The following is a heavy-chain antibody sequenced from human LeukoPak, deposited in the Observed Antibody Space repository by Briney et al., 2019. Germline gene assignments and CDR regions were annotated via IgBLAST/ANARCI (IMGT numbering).Heavy chain of an antibody. CDR3: AREDDDWGPNTFDV. V-gene: IGHV3-48*02. J-gene: IGHJ3*01. CDR2: INSGSSYM. D-gene: IGHD7-27*01. CDR1: GFTFSSYS. Sequence: GGSLRLSCAASGFTFSSYSMNWVRQAPGKGLEWVSYINSGSSYMYYPDSVKGRFTISRDNAKNSLYLQMDSLRDEDTAVYYCAREDDDWGPNTFDVWGQGTVVTVSS.